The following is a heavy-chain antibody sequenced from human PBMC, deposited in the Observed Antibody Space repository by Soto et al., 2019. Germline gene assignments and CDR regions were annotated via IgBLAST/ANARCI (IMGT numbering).Heavy chain of an antibody. V-gene: IGHV1-69*02. CDR2: IIPIIGII. Sequence: SVKVSCKASGGTFSTYTITWVRQAPGQGLEWMGRIIPIIGIINYAQKFQGRVTISADKFTGTAYMELTGLRSDDTAVYYCAHSGSYSVFDYWGQGTLVTVSS. D-gene: IGHD1-26*01. CDR3: AHSGSYSVFDY. CDR1: GGTFSTYT. J-gene: IGHJ4*02.